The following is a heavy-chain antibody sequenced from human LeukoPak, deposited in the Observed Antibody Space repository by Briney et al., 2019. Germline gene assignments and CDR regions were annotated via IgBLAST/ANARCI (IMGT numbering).Heavy chain of an antibody. V-gene: IGHV4-61*08. D-gene: IGHD6-6*01. CDR2: IYYSGST. CDR1: GGSISSGGYY. Sequence: SETLSLTCTVSGGSISSGGYYWSWIRQPPGKGLEWIGYIYYSGSTNHNPSLKSRVTISVDTSKNQFSLKLSSVTAADTAVYYCARAGQFIAARPITFDYWGQGTLVTVSS. J-gene: IGHJ4*02. CDR3: ARAGQFIAARPITFDY.